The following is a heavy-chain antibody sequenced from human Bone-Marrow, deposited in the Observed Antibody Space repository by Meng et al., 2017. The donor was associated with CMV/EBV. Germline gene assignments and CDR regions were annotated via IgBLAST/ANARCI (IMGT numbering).Heavy chain of an antibody. CDR1: GFTFSSYS. CDR3: ARDIVVVPAVITVPYYYYGMDV. J-gene: IGHJ6*02. CDR2: ISSSSSTI. D-gene: IGHD2-2*01. Sequence: GESLKISCAASGFTFSSYSMNWVRQAPGKGLEWVSYISSSSSTIYYADSVKGRFTISRDNAKNSLYLQMNSLRAEDTAVYYCARDIVVVPAVITVPYYYYGMDVWGQGTTVPVSS. V-gene: IGHV3-48*04.